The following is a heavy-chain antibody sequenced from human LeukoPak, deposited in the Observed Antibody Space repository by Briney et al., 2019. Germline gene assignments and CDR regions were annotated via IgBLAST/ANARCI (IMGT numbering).Heavy chain of an antibody. J-gene: IGHJ4*02. CDR1: GFTVSSNY. Sequence: GGSLRLSCAASGFTVSSNYMSWVRQAPGKGLEWVAAISYDGGNKYYADSVKGRFTFSRDNSKNTLYLQMNSLGVDDTAVYYCARDKGDHFFDYWGQGNLVTVSS. V-gene: IGHV3-30-3*01. D-gene: IGHD3-10*01. CDR2: ISYDGGNK. CDR3: ARDKGDHFFDY.